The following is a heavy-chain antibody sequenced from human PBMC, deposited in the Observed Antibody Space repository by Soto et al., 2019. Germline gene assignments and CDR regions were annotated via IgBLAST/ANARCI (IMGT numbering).Heavy chain of an antibody. CDR1: GFTFSSYG. V-gene: IGHV3-33*01. Sequence: HPGGSLRLSCAASGFTFSSYGMHWVRQAPGKGLEWVAVIWYDGSNKYYADSVKGRFTISRDNSKNTLYLQMNSLRAEDTAVYYCARTLRSDYGMDVWGQGTTVTVSS. D-gene: IGHD2-15*01. J-gene: IGHJ6*02. CDR3: ARTLRSDYGMDV. CDR2: IWYDGSNK.